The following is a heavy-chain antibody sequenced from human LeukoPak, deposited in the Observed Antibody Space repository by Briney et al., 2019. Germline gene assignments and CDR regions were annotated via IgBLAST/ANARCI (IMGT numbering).Heavy chain of an antibody. V-gene: IGHV4-31*03. CDR2: LYYTGSS. D-gene: IGHD2-15*01. CDR3: ATKPEYCSGGSCYSQNGNWFDP. J-gene: IGHJ5*02. CDR1: GASITSGGYY. Sequence: PSETLSLTCTVSGASITSGGYYWSWIRQHPQRGLEWIGYLYYTGSSFYNPSLKSRVTISVDTSENQFSLNLNSVTAAVTAVYYCATKPEYCSGGSCYSQNGNWFDPWGQGTLVTVSS.